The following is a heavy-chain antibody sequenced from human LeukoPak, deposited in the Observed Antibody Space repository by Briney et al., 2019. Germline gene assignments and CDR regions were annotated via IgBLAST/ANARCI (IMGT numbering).Heavy chain of an antibody. CDR3: ARDPRRSSWSDP. D-gene: IGHD3-10*01. Sequence: ASVKVSCKASGYTFTGYYIHWVRQAPGQGLEWMGWISPNSGGTNYAQKFQGRVTMTRDTSISTAYMELSRLRSDDTAVYYCARDPRRSSWSDPWGQGTLVTVSS. V-gene: IGHV1-2*02. J-gene: IGHJ5*02. CDR2: ISPNSGGT. CDR1: GYTFTGYY.